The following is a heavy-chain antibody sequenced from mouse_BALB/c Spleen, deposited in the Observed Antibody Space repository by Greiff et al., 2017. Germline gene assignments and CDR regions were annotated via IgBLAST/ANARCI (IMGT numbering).Heavy chain of an antibody. J-gene: IGHJ4*01. CDR3: AIIYYGNSLAMDY. V-gene: IGHV2-9*02. D-gene: IGHD2-1*01. CDR2: IWAGGST. CDR1: GFSLTSYG. Sequence: VHLVESGPGLVAPSQSLSIACTVSGFSLTSYGVHWVRQPPGKGLEWLGVIWAGGSTNYNAALMSRLSISKDNSKSQVFLKMNSRQTDDTAMYYCAIIYYGNSLAMDYWGQGTSVTVSA.